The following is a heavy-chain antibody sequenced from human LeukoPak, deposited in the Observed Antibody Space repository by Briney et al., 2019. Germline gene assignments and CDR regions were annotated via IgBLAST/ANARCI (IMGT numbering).Heavy chain of an antibody. CDR1: GSIFTSYW. J-gene: IGHJ4*02. CDR3: ARQDCSSTSCYYYFDY. CDR2: IDPSDSYT. V-gene: IGHV5-10-1*01. D-gene: IGHD2-2*01. Sequence: GASLLISGQASGSIFTSYWISWGRPLPGKGLEWTGMIDPSDSYTNYSPSFQGHVTISADKSISTAYLQWSSLKASDTAMYYCARQDCSSTSCYYYFDYWGQGTLVTVSS.